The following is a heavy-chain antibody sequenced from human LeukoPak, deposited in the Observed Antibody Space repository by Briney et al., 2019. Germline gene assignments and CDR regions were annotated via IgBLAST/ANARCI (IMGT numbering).Heavy chain of an antibody. V-gene: IGHV3-48*01. D-gene: IGHD2-2*01. CDR2: ISGSSDTV. Sequence: PGGSLRLSCAASGFTFSSYSMNWVRQAPGKGLEWVSYISGSSDTVYYADSVKGRFIISRDNSKNSLFLQMNSLRAEDTAVYYCARVVTAAWDWFDPWGQGTLVTVSS. J-gene: IGHJ5*02. CDR1: GFTFSSYS. CDR3: ARVVTAAWDWFDP.